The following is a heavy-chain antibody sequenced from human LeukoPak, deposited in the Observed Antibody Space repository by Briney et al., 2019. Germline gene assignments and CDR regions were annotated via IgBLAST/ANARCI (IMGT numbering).Heavy chain of an antibody. D-gene: IGHD4-17*01. CDR1: GFTVSRYA. CDR3: AKPDYGDCLIWGFDI. V-gene: IGHV3-23*01. CDR2: ISGSGGST. Sequence: GRCLRLACAASGFTVSRYAIGWVPRAPGEGVGWVSGISGSGGSTDYADSVKGRFTISRDNSKNTLYLQMNSLRAEDTAVYYCAKPDYGDCLIWGFDIWGQGTMVTVSS. J-gene: IGHJ3*02.